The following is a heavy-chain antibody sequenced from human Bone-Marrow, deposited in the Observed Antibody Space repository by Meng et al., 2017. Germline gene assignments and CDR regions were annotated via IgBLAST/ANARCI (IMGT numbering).Heavy chain of an antibody. V-gene: IGHV3-7*01. J-gene: IGHJ5*02. Sequence: GESLKISCAASGFTFSSYWMSWVRQAPGKGLEWVANIKQDGSEKYYVDSVKGRFTISRDNAKNSLYPQMNSLRAEDTAVYYCVRISYTNGVSWFDPWGQGTLVTVSS. CDR1: GFTFSSYW. CDR3: VRISYTNGVSWFDP. D-gene: IGHD2-8*01. CDR2: IKQDGSEK.